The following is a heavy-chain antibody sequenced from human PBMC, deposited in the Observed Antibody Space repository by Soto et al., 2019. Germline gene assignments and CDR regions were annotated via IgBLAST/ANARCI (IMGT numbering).Heavy chain of an antibody. J-gene: IGHJ4*02. CDR1: GDSVSSNSAA. D-gene: IGHD6-13*01. Sequence: SQTLSLTCAISGDSVSSNSAAWNWIRQSPSRGLEWLGRTYYRSKWYNDYAVSVKSRITINPDTSKNQFSLQLNSVTPEDTAVYYCARDMISSSWYPSNYFDYWGQGTRVTVSS. V-gene: IGHV6-1*01. CDR2: TYYRSKWYN. CDR3: ARDMISSSWYPSNYFDY.